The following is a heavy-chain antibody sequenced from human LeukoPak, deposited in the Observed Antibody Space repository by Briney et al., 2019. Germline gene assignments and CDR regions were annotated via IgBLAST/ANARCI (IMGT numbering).Heavy chain of an antibody. CDR1: GGSFSGYY. J-gene: IGHJ4*02. CDR2: INHSGST. D-gene: IGHD7-27*01. CDR3: ARRHLGIRVFKNYFDY. Sequence: PSETLSLTCAVYGGSFSGYYWSWIRQPPGKGLEWIGEINHSGSTNYNPSLKSRVTISVDTSKNQFSLKLSSVTAADTAVYYCARRHLGIRVFKNYFDYWGQGTLVIVSS. V-gene: IGHV4-34*01.